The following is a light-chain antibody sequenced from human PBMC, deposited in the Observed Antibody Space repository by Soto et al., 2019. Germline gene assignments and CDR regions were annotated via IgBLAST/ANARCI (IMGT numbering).Light chain of an antibody. CDR3: QQYNNYPRT. J-gene: IGKJ1*01. CDR1: QGITSY. Sequence: IQLTQSPSSLSASVGDSVTITCRASQGITSYLAWYQQKPGKAPNLLIYGASTLQSGVPSRFSGSGSGTDFTLTISSLQAEDFATYYCQQYNNYPRTFGQGTKVDIK. V-gene: IGKV1-9*01. CDR2: GAS.